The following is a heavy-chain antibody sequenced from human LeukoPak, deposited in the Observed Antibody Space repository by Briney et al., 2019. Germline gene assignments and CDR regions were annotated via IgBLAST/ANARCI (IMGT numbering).Heavy chain of an antibody. V-gene: IGHV1-24*01. J-gene: IGHJ4*02. D-gene: IGHD3-3*01. Sequence: ASVKVSCKVSGYTLNELSMHWVRQAPGKGLEWMGGFDPEDGETIYAQKFQGRVTMTEDTSTDTAYMELSSLRSEDTAVYYCATYMYFRSGIFDYWGQGTLVTVSS. CDR2: FDPEDGET. CDR3: ATYMYFRSGIFDY. CDR1: GYTLNELS.